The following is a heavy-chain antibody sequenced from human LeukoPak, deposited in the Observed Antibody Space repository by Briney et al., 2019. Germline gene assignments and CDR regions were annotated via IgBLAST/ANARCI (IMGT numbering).Heavy chain of an antibody. D-gene: IGHD5-12*01. Sequence: GGSLRLSCAASGFTFSSSGMHWVRQAPGKGLEWVAFIRYDGSKKYYADSVKGRFTISRDNSKNTLYLQMNSLRAEDTAVYYCARGPSGYHNTGGQGTLVTVSS. J-gene: IGHJ4*02. CDR3: ARGPSGYHNT. V-gene: IGHV3-30*02. CDR1: GFTFSSSG. CDR2: IRYDGSKK.